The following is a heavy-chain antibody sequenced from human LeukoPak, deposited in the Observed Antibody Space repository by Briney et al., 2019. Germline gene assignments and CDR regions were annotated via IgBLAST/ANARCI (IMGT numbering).Heavy chain of an antibody. J-gene: IGHJ4*02. CDR3: ASQGSGYDSPIDH. V-gene: IGHV3-11*04. CDR2: MSAGGKTI. D-gene: IGHD5-12*01. CDR1: GFSFSDYY. Sequence: GGSLRLSCAASGFSFSDYYMTWIRHAPGKGLEWVAYMSAGGKTIYYADSVKGRFTISRDNANNALYLQMNSLRAEDTAVYYCASQGSGYDSPIDHWGQGTLVTVSS.